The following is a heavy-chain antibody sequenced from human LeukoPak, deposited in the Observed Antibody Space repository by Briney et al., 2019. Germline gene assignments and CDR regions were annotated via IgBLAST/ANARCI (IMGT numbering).Heavy chain of an antibody. J-gene: IGHJ6*04. V-gene: IGHV4-4*02. CDR2: IYHSGST. CDR3: ARGYYGSGSLWGMDV. Sequence: PSGTLSLTCAVSGGSIGSSNWWSWVRQPPGKGLEWIGEIYHSGSTNYNPSLKSRVTISVDKSKNQFSLKLSSVTAADTAVYYCARGYYGSGSLWGMDVWGKGTTVTVSS. D-gene: IGHD3-10*01. CDR1: GGSIGSSNW.